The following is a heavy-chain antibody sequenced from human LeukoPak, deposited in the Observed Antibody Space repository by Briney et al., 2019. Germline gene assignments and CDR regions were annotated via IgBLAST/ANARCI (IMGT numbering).Heavy chain of an antibody. D-gene: IGHD2-15*01. CDR2: IYYSGST. Sequence: PSETLSLTCTVSGGSISSGGYYWSWIRQHPGKGLEWIGYIYYSGSTYYNPSLKSRVTISVDTSKNQFSLKLSSVTAADTAVYYCARDRYCSGGSCANSGYYYYGMDVWGQGTTVTVSS. CDR1: GGSISSGGYY. CDR3: ARDRYCSGGSCANSGYYYYGMDV. J-gene: IGHJ6*02. V-gene: IGHV4-31*03.